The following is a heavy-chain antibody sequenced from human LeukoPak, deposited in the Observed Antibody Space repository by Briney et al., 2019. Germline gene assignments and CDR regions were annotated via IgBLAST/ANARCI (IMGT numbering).Heavy chain of an antibody. CDR2: IFHTGPI. Sequence: PSETLSLTCAVSGGSISSGDFPWSWIRQPPGKGLEWIGYIFHTGPISYNPSLKSRITISVDMTKNQLSLRLTSVTAADTAVYYCARGFYGAGSHFDYWGQGTLVTVSS. V-gene: IGHV4-30-2*01. J-gene: IGHJ4*02. CDR1: GGSISSGDFP. CDR3: ARGFYGAGSHFDY. D-gene: IGHD3-10*01.